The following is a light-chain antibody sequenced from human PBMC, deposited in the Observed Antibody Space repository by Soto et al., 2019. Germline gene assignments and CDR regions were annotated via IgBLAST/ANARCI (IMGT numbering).Light chain of an antibody. CDR2: AAS. V-gene: IGKV1-12*01. J-gene: IGKJ5*01. Sequence: MTQSPSSWCASVGDRVINTCRASQGISTWLAWYQQKPGKAPKLVIYAASSLQSGVPSRFSGSGFGTDFTFTFSSLQPEDSAIYYCQQADTLLITFGQGTRLEIK. CDR1: QGISTW. CDR3: QQADTLLIT.